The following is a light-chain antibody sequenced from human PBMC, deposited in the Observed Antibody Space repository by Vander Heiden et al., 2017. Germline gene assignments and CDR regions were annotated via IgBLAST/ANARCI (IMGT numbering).Light chain of an antibody. J-gene: IGLJ2*01. CDR2: DVT. CDR3: CSYGGGNSFDVL. CDR1: SSDVGGYNY. Sequence: QSSLTQPRSVSGSPGQSVAISCPGSSSDVGGYNYVSWYQQHPGKAPKLMIYDVTKRPSGVPDRFSGSKSGNTASLTISGLQAEDEADYYCCSYGGGNSFDVLFGGGTKLTVL. V-gene: IGLV2-11*01.